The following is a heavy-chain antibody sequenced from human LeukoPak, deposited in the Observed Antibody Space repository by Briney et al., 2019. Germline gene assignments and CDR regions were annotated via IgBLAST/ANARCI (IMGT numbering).Heavy chain of an antibody. Sequence: ASVKVSCKVSGYTLTELSMHWVRQAPGKGLEWMGGFDPEDGETIYAQKFQGRVTMTEDTSTDTAYMELSSLRSEDTAVYYCATARPIVGATYDAFDIWGQGTMVTVSS. CDR3: ATARPIVGATYDAFDI. CDR1: GYTLTELS. V-gene: IGHV1-24*01. D-gene: IGHD1-26*01. CDR2: FDPEDGET. J-gene: IGHJ3*02.